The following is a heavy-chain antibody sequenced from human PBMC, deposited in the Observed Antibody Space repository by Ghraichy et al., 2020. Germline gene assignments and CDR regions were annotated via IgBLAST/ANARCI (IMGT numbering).Heavy chain of an antibody. CDR2: ISPDGREK. Sequence: GALRLSCAASGFTFSNSWMSWVRQAPGKGLEWVVNISPDGREKNYIDSVKGRFTISRDNARNSLYLEMSSLRVDDSAVYSCVGAPNRDFFDFWGHGTLVTVSS. J-gene: IGHJ4*01. CDR1: GFTFSNSW. V-gene: IGHV3-7*01. D-gene: IGHD2/OR15-2a*01. CDR3: VGAPNRDFFDF.